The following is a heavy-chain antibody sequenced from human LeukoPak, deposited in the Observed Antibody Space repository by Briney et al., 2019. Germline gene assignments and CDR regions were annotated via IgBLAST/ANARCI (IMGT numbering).Heavy chain of an antibody. Sequence: SETLSLTCAVYGGSFSGYYWSWIRQPPGKGLEWIGEINHSGSTNYNPSLKSRVTISVDTSKNQFSLKLSSVTAADTAVYYCARKIWGSYFDCWGQGTLVTVSS. V-gene: IGHV4-34*01. J-gene: IGHJ4*02. CDR3: ARKIWGSYFDC. D-gene: IGHD7-27*01. CDR1: GGSFSGYY. CDR2: INHSGST.